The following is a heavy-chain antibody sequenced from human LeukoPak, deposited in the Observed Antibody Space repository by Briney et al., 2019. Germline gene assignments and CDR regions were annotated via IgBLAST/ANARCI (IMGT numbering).Heavy chain of an antibody. V-gene: IGHV3-23*01. CDR1: GFTFTTYA. CDR2: ISGGGDKA. Sequence: GGSLRLSCAASGFTFTTYAIHWVRQAPGKGLEWVSGISGGGDKAYYADSVNGRFTISRDNSKNTVSLQTSSLRAEDTALYYCANDLALAGTGGGFDVWGQGTRVAVSS. CDR3: ANDLALAGTGGGFDV. J-gene: IGHJ3*01. D-gene: IGHD1-14*01.